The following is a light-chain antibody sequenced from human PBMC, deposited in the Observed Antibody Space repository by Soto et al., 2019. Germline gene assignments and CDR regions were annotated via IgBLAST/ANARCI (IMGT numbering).Light chain of an antibody. CDR1: QSISTW. Sequence: DIQMTQSPSTVSSSVGDRVTITFRASQSISTWLAWYQQKPGKAPNLLIYKATSLESGVSSRFSGSGSGTAFTLTISSLQPDDVATYYCQQYNSYRTFGQGTKVDIK. CDR2: KAT. J-gene: IGKJ1*01. CDR3: QQYNSYRT. V-gene: IGKV1-5*03.